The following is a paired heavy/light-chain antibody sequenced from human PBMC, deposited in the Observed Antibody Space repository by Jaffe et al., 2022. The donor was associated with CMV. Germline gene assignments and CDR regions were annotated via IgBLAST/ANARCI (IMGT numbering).Heavy chain of an antibody. CDR1: GFTFSHYA. CDR2: IGSGGDFI. V-gene: IGHV3-48*03. D-gene: IGHD6-13*01. CDR3: AGAPSYSRYMAV. J-gene: IGHJ6*02. Sequence: EVQLVESGGGLVQPGGSLRLSCAASGFTFSHYAMNWVRQAPGKGLEWLSYIGSGGDFIYYADSVKGRFTISRDNAKNSLYLHLNSLRAGDTAVYYCAGAPSYSRYMAVWGQGTTLTVSS.
Light chain of an antibody. CDR1: QTVSGNY. V-gene: IGKV3-20*01. Sequence: ETVLTQSPGTLSLSPGERATLSCRASQTVSGNYLAWYQQRPGQAPRLLMNGASSRATGIPDRFSGSGSGTDFTLTISRLEPEDFAVYYCQQYGNSPVTFGGGTKVEIK. CDR3: QQYGNSPVT. CDR2: GAS. J-gene: IGKJ4*01.